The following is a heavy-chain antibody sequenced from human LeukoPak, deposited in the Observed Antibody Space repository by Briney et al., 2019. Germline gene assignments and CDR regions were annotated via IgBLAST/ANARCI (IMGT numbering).Heavy chain of an antibody. Sequence: GGSLRLSCAASGFILSSYTMNWVRQAPGKGLEWVSYISSSSTISYADSVKGRFTISRDNAKNSVYLQMNSLRAEDTALYYCARHYGGNSASGYWGQGTLVTVSS. J-gene: IGHJ4*02. CDR2: ISSSSTI. D-gene: IGHD4-23*01. CDR1: GFILSSYT. CDR3: ARHYGGNSASGY. V-gene: IGHV3-48*01.